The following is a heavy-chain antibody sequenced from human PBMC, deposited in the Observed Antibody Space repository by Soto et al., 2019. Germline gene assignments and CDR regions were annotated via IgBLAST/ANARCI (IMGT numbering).Heavy chain of an antibody. Sequence: QVQLQESGPGLVKPSETLSLTCTVSGDSISSYYWSWIRQPPGKGLEWVGYISYTGSTIYNPSLERRATISLDTSKNQVSLSLSSVTVADTAMYYCASVGELPVWFDPWGRGTLVTV. CDR2: ISYTGST. D-gene: IGHD3-10*01. J-gene: IGHJ5*02. V-gene: IGHV4-59*13. CDR3: ASVGELPVWFDP. CDR1: GDSISSYY.